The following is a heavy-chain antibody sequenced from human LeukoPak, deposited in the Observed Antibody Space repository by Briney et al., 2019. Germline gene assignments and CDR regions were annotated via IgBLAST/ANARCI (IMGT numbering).Heavy chain of an antibody. Sequence: SETLSLTCTASGGSISSYYWSWIRQPPGKGLEWIGYIYYSGSTNYNPSLKSRVTISVDTSKNQFSLKLSSVTAADTAVYYCARDKYYGSGSVDWGQGTLVTVSS. V-gene: IGHV4-59*01. D-gene: IGHD3-10*01. CDR1: GGSISSYY. J-gene: IGHJ4*02. CDR3: ARDKYYGSGSVD. CDR2: IYYSGST.